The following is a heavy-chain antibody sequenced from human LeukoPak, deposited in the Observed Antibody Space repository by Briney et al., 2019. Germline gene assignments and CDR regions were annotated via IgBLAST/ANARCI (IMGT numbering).Heavy chain of an antibody. V-gene: IGHV4-59*01. CDR2: IYYSGST. J-gene: IGHJ4*02. Sequence: SETLSLTCTVSGGSISSYYWSWIRQPPGKGLEWIGYIYYSGSTSYNPSLKSRVTISVDTSKNQFSLKLSSVTAADTAVYYCARWRGSYYFDYWGQGTLVTVSP. CDR3: ARWRGSYYFDY. D-gene: IGHD1-26*01. CDR1: GGSISSYY.